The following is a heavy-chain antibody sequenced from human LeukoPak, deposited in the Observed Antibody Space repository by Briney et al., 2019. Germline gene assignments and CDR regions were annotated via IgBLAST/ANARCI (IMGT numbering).Heavy chain of an antibody. CDR3: ARARARPYAPADY. V-gene: IGHV3-30*03. J-gene: IGHJ4*02. CDR2: ISYDGSNK. CDR1: GFTFSSYG. Sequence: GGSLRLSCAASGFTFSSYGMHWVRQAPGKGLEWVAVISYDGSNKYYADSVKGRFTISRDNSKNTLYLQMNSLRAEDTAVYYCARARARPYAPADYWGQGTLVTVSS. D-gene: IGHD2-2*01.